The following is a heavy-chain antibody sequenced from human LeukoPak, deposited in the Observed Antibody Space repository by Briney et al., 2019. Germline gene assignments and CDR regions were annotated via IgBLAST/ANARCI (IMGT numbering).Heavy chain of an antibody. CDR2: ISGSGGST. D-gene: IGHD2-2*01. V-gene: IGHV3-23*01. CDR1: GFTFSSYA. CDR3: AKSRSSSSSHFDY. J-gene: IGHJ4*02. Sequence: GGSLRLSCAASGFTFSSYAMSWVRQAPGKGLEWVSAISGSGGSTYYADSVKGRFTISRDNSRNTLYLQMNSLRAEDTAVYCCAKSRSSSSSHFDYWGQGTLVTVSS.